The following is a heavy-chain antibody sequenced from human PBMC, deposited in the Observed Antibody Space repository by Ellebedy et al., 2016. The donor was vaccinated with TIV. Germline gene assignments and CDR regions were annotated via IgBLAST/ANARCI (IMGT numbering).Heavy chain of an antibody. CDR2: IGASGHNT. V-gene: IGHV3-23*01. CDR3: AKGRGSSVIDYYYYGMDV. Sequence: GGSLRLSXVASGFTLSNYAINWVRQAPGKGLEWVSGIGASGHNTYYADSVKGRFTISRDNSKNTVSMQMNSLRAEDTAVYYCAKGRGSSVIDYYYYGMDVWGQGTSVTVSS. J-gene: IGHJ6*02. CDR1: GFTLSNYA. D-gene: IGHD2-21*01.